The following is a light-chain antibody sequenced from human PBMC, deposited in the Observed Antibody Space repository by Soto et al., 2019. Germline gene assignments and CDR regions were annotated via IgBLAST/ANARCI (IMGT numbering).Light chain of an antibody. CDR3: QQSYGTPLT. Sequence: DMEMTQSPSSLSASVGDRVTITCRASQSISNYLNWYQHKPGKIPKLLIYAESSLQSGVPTRFSGSRSGTDFTLTINSLQPEDFATYYCQQSYGTPLTFGGGTKIEIK. CDR2: AES. V-gene: IGKV1-39*01. J-gene: IGKJ4*01. CDR1: QSISNY.